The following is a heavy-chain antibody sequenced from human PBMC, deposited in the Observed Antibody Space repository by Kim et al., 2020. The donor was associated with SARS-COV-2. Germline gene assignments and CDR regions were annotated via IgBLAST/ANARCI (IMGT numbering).Heavy chain of an antibody. CDR2: ISVDNVNT. CDR3: TRDSSAWDSELRKEYLQH. J-gene: IGHJ1*01. Sequence: ASVKVSCKASGYTFTSYGISWVRQAPGQGLEWMGWISVDNVNTKYAQKFQGRVTMTTDTSTTTAYMELRSLRSDDTAVYYCTRDSSAWDSELRKEYLQHW. D-gene: IGHD1-7*01. V-gene: IGHV1-18*01. CDR1: GYTFTSYG.